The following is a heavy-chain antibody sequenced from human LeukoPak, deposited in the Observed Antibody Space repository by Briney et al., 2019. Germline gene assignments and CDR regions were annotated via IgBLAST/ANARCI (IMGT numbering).Heavy chain of an antibody. CDR3: AKAQFPNHYDSGSYGDNGAFDI. CDR1: GFTFSSYA. Sequence: PGGSLRLSCAASGFTFSSYAMRWVRQAPGKGLEWVSAISGGGGSTYYADSVKGRFTISRDNSKNTLCLQMNSLRAEDTAVYYCAKAQFPNHYDSGSYGDNGAFDIWGQGTMVTVSS. CDR2: ISGGGGST. V-gene: IGHV3-23*01. J-gene: IGHJ3*02. D-gene: IGHD3-10*01.